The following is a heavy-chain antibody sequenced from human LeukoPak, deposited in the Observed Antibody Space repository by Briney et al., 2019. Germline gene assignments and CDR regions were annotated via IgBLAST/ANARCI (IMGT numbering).Heavy chain of an antibody. J-gene: IGHJ3*02. Sequence: GGSLRLSCAASGFTFSSYAMSWVRQAPGKGLEWVSAISGSGGSTYYADSVKGRFTISRDNSKNTLYLQMNSLRAEDTAVYYCAKVLRYFDWPPGGDVFDIWGQGTMVTVSS. V-gene: IGHV3-23*01. CDR3: AKVLRYFDWPPGGDVFDI. D-gene: IGHD3-9*01. CDR1: GFTFSSYA. CDR2: ISGSGGST.